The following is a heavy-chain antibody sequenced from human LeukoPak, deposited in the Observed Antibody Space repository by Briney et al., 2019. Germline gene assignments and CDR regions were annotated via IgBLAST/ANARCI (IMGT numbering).Heavy chain of an antibody. CDR3: ARESGSSKIFDY. CDR2: IYYSGST. J-gene: IGHJ4*02. V-gene: IGHV4-59*01. CDR1: GGSISSYY. Sequence: SSETLSLTCTVSGGSISSYYWSWIRQPPGKGLEWIGYIYYSGSTNYNPSLKSRVTISVDTSKNQFSLKLSSVTAADTAVYYCARESGSSKIFDYGGQGPLAPVSS. D-gene: IGHD1-26*01.